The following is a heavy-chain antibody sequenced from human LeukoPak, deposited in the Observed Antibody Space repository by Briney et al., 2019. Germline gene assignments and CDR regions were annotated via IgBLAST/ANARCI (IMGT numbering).Heavy chain of an antibody. CDR2: ISYDGSNK. CDR1: GFTFSSYA. J-gene: IGHJ3*02. CDR3: AKLFGGDCYSCAFDI. V-gene: IGHV3-30*18. Sequence: GGSLRLSCAASGFTFSSYAMYWVRQAPGKGLEWVAVISYDGSNKYYADSVKGRFTISRDNSKNTLYLQMNSLRAEDTAVYYCAKLFGGDCYSCAFDIWGQGTMVTVSS. D-gene: IGHD2-21*02.